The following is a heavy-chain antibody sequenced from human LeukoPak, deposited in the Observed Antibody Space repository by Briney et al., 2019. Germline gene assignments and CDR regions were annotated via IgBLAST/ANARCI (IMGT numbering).Heavy chain of an antibody. CDR2: INAGNGHT. J-gene: IGHJ5*02. CDR1: GYTFTSYA. D-gene: IGHD3-9*01. CDR3: ASPAAPYYDILTGYS. Sequence: ASVKVSCKASGYTFTSYAKHWVRQAPGQRLEWMGWINAGNGHTKYSQKFQGRVTITRDTSASTAYMELSSLRSEDTAVYYCASPAAPYYDILTGYSWGQGTLVTVSS. V-gene: IGHV1-3*01.